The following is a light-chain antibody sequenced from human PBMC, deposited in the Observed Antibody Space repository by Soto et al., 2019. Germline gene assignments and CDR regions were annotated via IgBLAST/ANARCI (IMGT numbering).Light chain of an antibody. V-gene: IGLV1-47*01. CDR2: RNN. CDR1: SSNIGSNY. Sequence: QAVVTQPPSASGTPGQRVTISCSGSSSNIGSNYVYWYQQLPGTAPKLLIYRNNQRPSGVPDRFSGSKSGTSASLANSGLRSEDEADYYCAAWDDSLSGWVFGGGTKVTVL. J-gene: IGLJ3*02. CDR3: AAWDDSLSGWV.